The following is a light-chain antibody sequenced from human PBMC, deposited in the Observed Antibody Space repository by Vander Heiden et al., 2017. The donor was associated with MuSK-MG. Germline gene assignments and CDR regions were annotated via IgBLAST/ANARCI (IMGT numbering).Light chain of an antibody. J-gene: IGKJ1*01. CDR1: QSVSSSY. Sequence: EIVLTQSPATLSLSPGERATLSCRASQSVSSSYLTWYQQKPGQAPRHLIYGASSKATGIPARFSGSGSGTDFTLTISSLDPDDFAVDYGQQYGSSPWTFGQGTKVEIK. V-gene: IGKV3-20*01. CDR3: QQYGSSPWT. CDR2: GAS.